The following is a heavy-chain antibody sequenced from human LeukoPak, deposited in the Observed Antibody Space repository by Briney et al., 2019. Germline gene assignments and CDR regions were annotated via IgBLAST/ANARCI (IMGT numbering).Heavy chain of an antibody. Sequence: QPGGSLRLSCAASGFTVSSNYMTWVRQAPGKGLEWVSVIYTGGNTDYADSAKGRFTISRDNSKNTLYLQMNSLRADDSAVYFCATRSSGSTYYFVYWGQGTLVTVSS. CDR3: ATRSSGSTYYFVY. CDR1: GFTVSSNY. V-gene: IGHV3-53*01. D-gene: IGHD6-19*01. CDR2: IYTGGNT. J-gene: IGHJ4*02.